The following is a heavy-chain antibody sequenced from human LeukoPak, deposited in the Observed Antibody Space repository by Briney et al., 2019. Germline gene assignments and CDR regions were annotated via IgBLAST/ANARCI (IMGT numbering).Heavy chain of an antibody. J-gene: IGHJ4*02. CDR3: ARHGSQLGYCSSTSCPWDY. Sequence: GESLKISCKGSGYSFTSYWIGWVRQMPGKGPEWMGIIYPGDSDTRYSPSFQGQVTISADKSISTAYLQWSSLKASDTAMYYCARHGSQLGYCSSTSCPWDYWGQGTLVTVSS. CDR1: GYSFTSYW. CDR2: IYPGDSDT. V-gene: IGHV5-51*01. D-gene: IGHD2-2*01.